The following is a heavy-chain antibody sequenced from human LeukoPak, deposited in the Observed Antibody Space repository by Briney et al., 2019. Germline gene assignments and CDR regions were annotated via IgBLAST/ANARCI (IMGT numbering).Heavy chain of an antibody. Sequence: PSETLSLTCAAYGGSLSGYYWSWNRQTPGKGLEWIGEIHPSGSSNYSPSLKSRVTISVDTSKNQFSLKLNSVTAADTAVYYCARGTDRSKLGYWGQGTLVTVSS. V-gene: IGHV4-34*01. J-gene: IGHJ4*02. CDR1: GGSLSGYY. CDR2: IHPSGSS. D-gene: IGHD3-22*01. CDR3: ARGTDRSKLGY.